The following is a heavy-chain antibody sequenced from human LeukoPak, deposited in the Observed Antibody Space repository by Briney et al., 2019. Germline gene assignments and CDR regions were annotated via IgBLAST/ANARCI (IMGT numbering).Heavy chain of an antibody. CDR2: IWYDGSNK. Sequence: PGGSLRLSCAASGFTFSSYWMTWVRQAPGKGLEWVAVIWYDGSNKYYADSVKGRFTISRDNSKNTLYLQMNSLRAEDTAIYYCARGPRLFRYDSYNNAYPYFWGQGTLVTASS. CDR1: GFTFSSYW. V-gene: IGHV3-33*08. J-gene: IGHJ1*01. D-gene: IGHD3-16*01. CDR3: ARGPRLFRYDSYNNAYPYF.